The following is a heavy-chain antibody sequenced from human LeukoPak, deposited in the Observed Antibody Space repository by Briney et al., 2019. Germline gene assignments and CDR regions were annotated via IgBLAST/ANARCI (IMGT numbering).Heavy chain of an antibody. Sequence: PGDSLRLFCAASGFTFSSCAMTWVRPAPGKALEWVSSISGSGATPYYADSVKGRFTISRDNSNSTVYLQMNSLRAEDTAVYYCAKDQSRVGASDPFDYWGQGMQVGVSS. CDR2: ISGSGATP. CDR1: GFTFSSCA. J-gene: IGHJ4*02. CDR3: AKDQSRVGASDPFDY. D-gene: IGHD1-26*01. V-gene: IGHV3-23*01.